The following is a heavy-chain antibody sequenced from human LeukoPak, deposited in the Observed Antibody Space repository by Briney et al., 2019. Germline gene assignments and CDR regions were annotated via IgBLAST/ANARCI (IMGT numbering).Heavy chain of an antibody. D-gene: IGHD3-10*01. Sequence: LXXSXAASGFTFSSYGMHWVRQAPGKGLEWVAVIWYDGSNKYYADSVKGRFTISRDNSKNTLYLQMNSLRAEDTAVYYCARMTRHYYGSGSYPDYWGQGTLVTVSS. J-gene: IGHJ4*02. CDR3: ARMTRHYYGSGSYPDY. CDR2: IWYDGSNK. CDR1: GFTFSSYG. V-gene: IGHV3-33*01.